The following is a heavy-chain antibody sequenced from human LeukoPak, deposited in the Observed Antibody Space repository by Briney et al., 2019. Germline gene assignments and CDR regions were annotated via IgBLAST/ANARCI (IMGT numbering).Heavy chain of an antibody. D-gene: IGHD2-21*02. J-gene: IGHJ3*02. CDR3: VRGGGLPNCGGYCPPDT. V-gene: IGHV4-30-2*06. CDR1: GGSISSSVYS. CDR2: FVHSVTT. Sequence: PSQTLSLTCAVSGGSISSSVYSWSWIRQSPGGGLEWIVSFVHSVTTSYNPSLQSRATISGDRSKNQFSLNLNSVTAVDTAVYYCVRGGGLPNCGGYCPPDTWGQGKMVTVSS.